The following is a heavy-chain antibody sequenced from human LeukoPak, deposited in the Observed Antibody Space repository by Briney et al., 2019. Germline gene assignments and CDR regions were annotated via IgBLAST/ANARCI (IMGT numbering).Heavy chain of an antibody. CDR3: ARGHSSVVTAIPYYFDF. CDR1: GGSVITSKW. Sequence: SETLSLTCAVSGGSVITSKWWSWGRQPPGKGLEWLGEIYHSGSTNYNPSLKSRVTISVDTSKNQFSLKLSSVTAADMAVYYCARGHSSVVTAIPYYFDFWGQGTLVTVSS. CDR2: IYHSGST. J-gene: IGHJ4*02. V-gene: IGHV4-4*02. D-gene: IGHD2-21*02.